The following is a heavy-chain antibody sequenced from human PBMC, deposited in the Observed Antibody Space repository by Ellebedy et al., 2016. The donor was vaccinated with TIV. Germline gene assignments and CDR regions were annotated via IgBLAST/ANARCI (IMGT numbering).Heavy chain of an antibody. Sequence: MPSETLSLTCTVSGGSISSYYWSWIRQPPGKGLEWIAYIYYSGSTNYNPSLKSRVTISVDTSKNQFSLKVSSVTAADTAVYYCARRAYYGSVRDYFDYWGQGTLVTVSS. CDR1: GGSISSYY. CDR2: IYYSGST. D-gene: IGHD3-10*01. V-gene: IGHV4-59*08. J-gene: IGHJ4*02. CDR3: ARRAYYGSVRDYFDY.